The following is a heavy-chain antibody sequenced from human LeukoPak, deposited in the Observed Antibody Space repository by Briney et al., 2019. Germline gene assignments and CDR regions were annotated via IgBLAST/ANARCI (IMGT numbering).Heavy chain of an antibody. Sequence: PSETLSLTCTVSGGSISSYYWSWIRQPPEKGLEWIGYTYYSGSTNYNPSLKSRVTISVDTSKNQFSLKLSSVTAADTAVYYCARVGGWIDYWGQGTLVTVSS. CDR3: ARVGGWIDY. J-gene: IGHJ4*02. CDR1: GGSISSYY. D-gene: IGHD6-19*01. V-gene: IGHV4-59*01. CDR2: TYYSGST.